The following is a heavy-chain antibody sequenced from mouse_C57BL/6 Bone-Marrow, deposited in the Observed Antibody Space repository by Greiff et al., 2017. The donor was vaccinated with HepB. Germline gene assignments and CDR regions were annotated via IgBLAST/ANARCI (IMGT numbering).Heavy chain of an antibody. V-gene: IGHV7-3*01. Sequence: EVKLMESGGGLVQPGGSLSLSCAASGFTFTDYYMSWVRQPPGKALEWLGFIRNKANGYTTEYSASVTGRFTISRDNSQSMLYLQMNALRAEDSATYYCASHYYGSTWFAYWGQGTLVTVSA. CDR1: GFTFTDYY. CDR2: IRNKANGYTT. CDR3: ASHYYGSTWFAY. J-gene: IGHJ3*01. D-gene: IGHD1-1*01.